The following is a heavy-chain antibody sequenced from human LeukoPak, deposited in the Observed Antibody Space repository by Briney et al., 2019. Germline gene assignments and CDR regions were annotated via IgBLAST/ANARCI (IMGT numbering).Heavy chain of an antibody. CDR3: ATGGRYCSSTSCHYYYYYYMDV. CDR1: GGTFSSYA. Sequence: GSSVKVSCKASGGTFSSYAISWVRQAPGQGLEWMGGIIPIFGTANYAQKFQGRVTMTEDTSTDTAYMELSSLRSEDTAVYYCATGGRYCSSTSCHYYYYYYMDVWGKGTTVTVSS. D-gene: IGHD2-2*01. J-gene: IGHJ6*03. V-gene: IGHV1-69*06. CDR2: IIPIFGTA.